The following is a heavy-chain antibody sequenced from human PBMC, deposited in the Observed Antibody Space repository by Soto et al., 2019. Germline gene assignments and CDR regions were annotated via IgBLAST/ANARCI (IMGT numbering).Heavy chain of an antibody. CDR2: IWYDGSNK. Sequence: GGSLRLSCAASGFTFSSYGMHWVRQAPGKGLEWVAVIWYDGSNKYYADSVKGRFTISRDNSKNTLYLQMNSLRAEDTAVYYCARERVYDYVWGSYSPPDYWGQGTLVTVSS. CDR1: GFTFSSYG. J-gene: IGHJ4*02. CDR3: ARERVYDYVWGSYSPPDY. D-gene: IGHD3-16*01. V-gene: IGHV3-33*01.